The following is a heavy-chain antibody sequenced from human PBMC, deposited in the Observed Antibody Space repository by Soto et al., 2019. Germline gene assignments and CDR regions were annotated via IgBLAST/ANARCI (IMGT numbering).Heavy chain of an antibody. CDR2: INHSGST. J-gene: IGHJ6*02. CDR1: GGSISSGDYY. Sequence: SETLSLTCTVSGGSISSGDYYWSWIRQPPGKGLEWIGEINHSGSTNYNPSLKSRVTISVDTSKNQFSLKLSSVTAADTAVYYCARGRYVVVIPPSDVPWRVWGQGTTVTVSS. V-gene: IGHV4-30-4*01. D-gene: IGHD3-22*01. CDR3: ARGRYVVVIPPSDVPWRV.